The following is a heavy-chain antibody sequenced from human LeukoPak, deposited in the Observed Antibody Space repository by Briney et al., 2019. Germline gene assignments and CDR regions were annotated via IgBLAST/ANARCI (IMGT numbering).Heavy chain of an antibody. CDR2: MNPNSGNT. D-gene: IGHD6-13*01. J-gene: IGHJ5*02. CDR1: GYTFTSYD. Sequence: GASVKVSCKASGYTFTSYDINWVRQATGQGLEWMGWMNPNSGNTGYAQKFQGRVTITRNTSISTAYMELSSLRSEDTAVHYCARGGSSWNNWFDPWGQGTLVTVSS. CDR3: ARGGSSWNNWFDP. V-gene: IGHV1-8*03.